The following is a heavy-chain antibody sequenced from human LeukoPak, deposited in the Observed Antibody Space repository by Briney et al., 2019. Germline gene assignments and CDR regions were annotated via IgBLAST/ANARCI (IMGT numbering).Heavy chain of an antibody. CDR3: AKDIEEVAGTATDY. CDR1: GFTFSNYA. J-gene: IGHJ4*02. D-gene: IGHD6-19*01. CDR2: ISGSGGST. V-gene: IGHV3-23*01. Sequence: GGSLRLSCAASGFTFSNYAMSWVRQAPGKGLEWVSVISGSGGSTYYADSVKGRFTISRDNSKNTLYLQMNSLRAEDTAVYYCAKDIEEVAGTATDYWGQGTLVTVSS.